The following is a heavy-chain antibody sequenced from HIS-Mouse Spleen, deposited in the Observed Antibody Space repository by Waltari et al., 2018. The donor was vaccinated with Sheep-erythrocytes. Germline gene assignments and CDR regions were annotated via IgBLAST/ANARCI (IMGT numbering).Heavy chain of an antibody. CDR1: GFSCDDCA. V-gene: IGHV3-9*01. CDR3: AKDISRNIVVVPAAVGDY. D-gene: IGHD2-2*01. CDR2: ISWNSGSI. Sequence: EVQLVESGGGLVQPGRSLRLSGAAEGFSCDDCAMHWVRQGPGKGLWWVSGISWNSGSIGYADSVKGRFTISRDNAKNSLYLQMNSLRAEVTALYYCAKDISRNIVVVPAAVGDYWGQGTLVTVSS. J-gene: IGHJ4*02.